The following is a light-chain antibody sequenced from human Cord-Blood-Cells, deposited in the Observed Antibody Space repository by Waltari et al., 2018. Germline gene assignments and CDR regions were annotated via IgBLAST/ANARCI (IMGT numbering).Light chain of an antibody. Sequence: SYVLTQPPSVPVAPGKTARITCGGNNIGSKRVHWYQQKPGQAPVLVSYYDSDRPSGIHERFSGSNSGNTASLTISRVEAGDEADYYCQVWDSSSDYVVFGGGTKLTFL. V-gene: IGLV3-21*04. CDR2: YDS. CDR1: NIGSKR. J-gene: IGLJ2*01. CDR3: QVWDSSSDYVV.